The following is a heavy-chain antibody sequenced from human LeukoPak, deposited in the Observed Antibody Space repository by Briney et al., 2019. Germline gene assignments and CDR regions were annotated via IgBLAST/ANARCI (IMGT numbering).Heavy chain of an antibody. CDR2: IDHRGDA. Sequence: PSETLSLTCAVYGGSFSRYYWSWIRQSPGKGLEWIADIDHRGDANYNPSLKSRVTISVDTSKNQFSLKVRSLSAADTAVYYCARGPTISETGYFDFWGQGTLVTVSS. V-gene: IGHV4-34*01. D-gene: IGHD1-1*01. CDR1: GGSFSRYY. CDR3: ARGPTISETGYFDF. J-gene: IGHJ4*02.